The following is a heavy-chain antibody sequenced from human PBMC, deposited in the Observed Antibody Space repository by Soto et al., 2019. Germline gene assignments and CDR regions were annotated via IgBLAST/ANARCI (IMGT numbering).Heavy chain of an antibody. J-gene: IGHJ6*02. Sequence: GGSLRLSCAASGFSLGISGMSWVRQSPGKGLEWVSSISGGGGSAHYADSVKGRFTISRDNSKNTLYLQMRSLRAEDTAVYYCASRRSPAGYYDYGKNGWCQGHRVAV. D-gene: IGHD2-2*01. CDR2: ISGGGGSA. V-gene: IGHV3-23*01. CDR1: GFSLGISG. CDR3: ASRRSPAGYYDYGKNG.